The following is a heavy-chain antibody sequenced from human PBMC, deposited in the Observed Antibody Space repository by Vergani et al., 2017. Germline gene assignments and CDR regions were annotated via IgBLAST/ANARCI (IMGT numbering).Heavy chain of an antibody. D-gene: IGHD2-2*02. CDR2: IYYSGST. CDR3: ARWGGKYQLLYDY. J-gene: IGHJ4*02. CDR1: GGSISSYY. V-gene: IGHV4-59*08. Sequence: QVQLQESGPGLVKPSETLSLTCTVSGGSISSYYWSWIRQPPGKGLEWIGYIYYSGSTNYNPSLKSRVTISVDTSKNQFSLKLSSVTAADTAVYYCARWGGKYQLLYDYWGQGTLVTVSS.